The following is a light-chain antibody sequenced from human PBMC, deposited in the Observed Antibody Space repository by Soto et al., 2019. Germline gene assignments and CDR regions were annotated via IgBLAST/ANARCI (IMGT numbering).Light chain of an antibody. Sequence: DIHLTQSPSFLSASVGDRVTITCRASQGIASSLAWYQQKAGKAPKLLISAASTLESGVPSRFSGSGPGTEFTLTISSLQPEDFAIYYCQQFNSYPLTFGGGAKVEIK. CDR2: AAS. J-gene: IGKJ4*01. V-gene: IGKV1-9*01. CDR3: QQFNSYPLT. CDR1: QGIASS.